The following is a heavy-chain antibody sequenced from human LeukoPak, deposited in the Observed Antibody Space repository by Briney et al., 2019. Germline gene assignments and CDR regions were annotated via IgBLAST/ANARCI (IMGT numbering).Heavy chain of an antibody. CDR3: ARGSGSYYG. V-gene: IGHV1-18*01. Sequence: GASVKVSCKASGYTFTSYGISWVRQAPGQGLEWMGWISAYNGNTNYAQKFQGRVTITADESTSIAYMELSSLRSEDTAVYYCARGSGSYYGWGQGTLVTVSS. CDR1: GYTFTSYG. J-gene: IGHJ4*02. CDR2: ISAYNGNT. D-gene: IGHD1-26*01.